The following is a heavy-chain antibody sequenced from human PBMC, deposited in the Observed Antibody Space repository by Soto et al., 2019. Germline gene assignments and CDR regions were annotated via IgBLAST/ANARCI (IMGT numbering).Heavy chain of an antibody. CDR3: ARDSVRSGSYYYNWFDP. V-gene: IGHV4-31*03. J-gene: IGHJ5*02. Sequence: QVQLQESGPGLVKPSQTLSLTCTVSGGSISSGGYYWSWIRQHPGKGLEWIGYIYYSGSTYYNPSLKSRVTISVDTSKNHFSLKLSSVTAADTAVYYCARDSVRSGSYYYNWFDPWGQGTLVTVSS. CDR2: IYYSGST. D-gene: IGHD3-10*01. CDR1: GGSISSGGYY.